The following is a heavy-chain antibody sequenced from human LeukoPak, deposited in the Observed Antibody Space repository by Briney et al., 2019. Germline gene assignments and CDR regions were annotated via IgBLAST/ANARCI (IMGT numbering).Heavy chain of an antibody. CDR2: VYPGDSDT. J-gene: IGHJ4*02. D-gene: IGHD2-8*01. CDR3: ARDMNNGLLPDY. V-gene: IGHV5-51*01. Sequence: GESLKVSCKCSGYTFTNYWIGWVRQMPGKGLEWMGIVYPGDSDTRYSPSFQGQVTISADKSISTAYLQWTSLKASDSATYFCARDMNNGLLPDYWGQGTLVTVSS. CDR1: GYTFTNYW.